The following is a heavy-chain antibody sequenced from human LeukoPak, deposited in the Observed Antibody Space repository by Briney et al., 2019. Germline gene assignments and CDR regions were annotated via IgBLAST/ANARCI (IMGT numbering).Heavy chain of an antibody. D-gene: IGHD2/OR15-2a*01. CDR2: ISGSGGST. CDR1: GFTFSSYA. V-gene: IGHV3-23*01. J-gene: IGHJ4*02. CDR3: AKSGWDDFLTILSSHHFDD. Sequence: PGGSLRLSCVASGFTFSSYAMSWVRQAPGKGLEWVSAISGSGGSTYYADSVKGRFTISRDNSKNTLYLQMNSLRAEDTAAYYCAKSGWDDFLTILSSHHFDDWGQGTLVTVSS.